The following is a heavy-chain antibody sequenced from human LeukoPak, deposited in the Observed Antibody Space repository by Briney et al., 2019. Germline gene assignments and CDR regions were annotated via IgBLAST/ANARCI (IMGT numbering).Heavy chain of an antibody. CDR3: ARDYGDYALGAFDI. CDR1: GYTFTGYY. D-gene: IGHD4-17*01. Sequence: ASVKVSCKASGYTFTGYYMHWVRQAPGQGLEWMGLINPNSGGTNYAQKFQGRVTMTRDTSISTAYMELSRLRSDDTAVYYCARDYGDYALGAFDIWGQGTMVTVSS. J-gene: IGHJ3*02. CDR2: INPNSGGT. V-gene: IGHV1-2*02.